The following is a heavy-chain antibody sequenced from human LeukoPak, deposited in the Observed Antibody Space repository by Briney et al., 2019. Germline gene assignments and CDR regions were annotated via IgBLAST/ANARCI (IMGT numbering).Heavy chain of an antibody. CDR2: ISSSGSTI. V-gene: IGHV3-48*03. CDR1: GFTFSSYE. Sequence: GGSLRLSCAASGFTFSSYEMNWVRQARGKGREWVSYISSSGSTIYYADSVKGRFTISRDNAKNSLYLQMNSLRAEDTAVYYCARGDDAFDIWGQGTMVTVSS. J-gene: IGHJ3*02. CDR3: ARGDDAFDI.